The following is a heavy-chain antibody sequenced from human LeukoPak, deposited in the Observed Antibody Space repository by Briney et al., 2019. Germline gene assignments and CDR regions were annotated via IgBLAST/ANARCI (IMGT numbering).Heavy chain of an antibody. D-gene: IGHD3-3*02. Sequence: GGSLRLSCAASGFTFSSYAMSWVRQAPGKGLECISGFSGSGGSTYYADSVKGRFTISRDNSKNTLYLQMNSLSAEDTAVYYCAKVSFNDAFIIWGQGTMVTVSS. CDR2: FSGSGGST. CDR1: GFTFSSYA. J-gene: IGHJ3*02. CDR3: AKVSFNDAFII. V-gene: IGHV3-23*01.